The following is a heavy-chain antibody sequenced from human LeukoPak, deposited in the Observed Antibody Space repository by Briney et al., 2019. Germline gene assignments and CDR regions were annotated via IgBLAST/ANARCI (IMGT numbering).Heavy chain of an antibody. CDR2: INWNGGST. CDR1: GFTFDDYG. V-gene: IGHV3-20*03. Sequence: PGGSLRLSYAASGFTFDDYGMSWVRQAPGKGLEWGSGINWNGGSTGYADSVKGRFTISRDNAKNSLYLQMNSLRAEDTALYYCARDGYHGDYFFDYWGQGTLVTVSS. CDR3: ARDGYHGDYFFDY. D-gene: IGHD4-17*01. J-gene: IGHJ4*02.